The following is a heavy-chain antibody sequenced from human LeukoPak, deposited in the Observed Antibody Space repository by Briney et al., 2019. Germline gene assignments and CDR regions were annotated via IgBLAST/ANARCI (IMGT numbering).Heavy chain of an antibody. CDR2: IYTSGST. CDR3: ATAPYSSSPAYFDY. CDR1: GGSISSYY. D-gene: IGHD6-6*01. V-gene: IGHV4-4*09. J-gene: IGHJ4*02. Sequence: SETLSLTCTVSGGSISSYYWSWIRQPPGKGLEWIGYIYTSGSTNYNPSLKSRVTISVDTSKNLFSLKLSSVTAADTAVYYCATAPYSSSPAYFDYWGQGTLVTVSS.